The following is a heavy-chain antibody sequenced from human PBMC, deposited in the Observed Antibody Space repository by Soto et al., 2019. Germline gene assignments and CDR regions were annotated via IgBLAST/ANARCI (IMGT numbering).Heavy chain of an antibody. V-gene: IGHV1-8*02. J-gene: IGHJ6*02. CDR2: MNPINGAT. Sequence: QVQLVQSGAEVKQSGASVKVSCKASGYDFTAYDINWVRQASGQGLEWMGWMNPINGATGSARRFQGRVSMTRNTATATAYLELTSLRSDDSAVYYCGRGPSPRAPAGGTPYYYAMVVWGQGTTVTVSS. CDR1: GYDFTAYD. D-gene: IGHD6-13*01. CDR3: GRGPSPRAPAGGTPYYYAMVV.